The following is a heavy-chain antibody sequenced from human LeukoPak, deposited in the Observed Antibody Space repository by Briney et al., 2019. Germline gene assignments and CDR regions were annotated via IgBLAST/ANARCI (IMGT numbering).Heavy chain of an antibody. J-gene: IGHJ4*02. CDR3: ARQLDEYYFDF. V-gene: IGHV5-51*01. CDR2: IFPGDSDT. D-gene: IGHD1-1*01. CDR1: GYIFIGYW. Sequence: GESLKISCKGSGYIFIGYWVGWVRQMPGKGLEWMGIIFPGDSDTRYSPSFRGQATISADKSISAVYLQWSSLKASDTAMYFCARQLDEYYFDFWGQGTLVTVSS.